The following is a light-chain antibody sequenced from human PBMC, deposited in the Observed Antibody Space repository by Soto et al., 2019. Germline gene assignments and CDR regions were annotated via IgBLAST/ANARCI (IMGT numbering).Light chain of an antibody. CDR2: EVG. CDR3: SSYTSSTTGV. Sequence: QSALTQPASVSGSPGQSITISCTGTSSDVGGYNYVSWYQQHPGKAPKLVLYEVGNRPSGVSNRFSGSKSGNTASLTISGLQAEDEADYYCSSYTSSTTGVFGTGTKVT. J-gene: IGLJ1*01. V-gene: IGLV2-14*01. CDR1: SSDVGGYNY.